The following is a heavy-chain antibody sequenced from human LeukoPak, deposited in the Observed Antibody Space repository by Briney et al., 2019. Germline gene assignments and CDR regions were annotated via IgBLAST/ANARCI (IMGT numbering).Heavy chain of an antibody. CDR2: IKQDGSEK. CDR3: ARVGIGWYPAY. J-gene: IGHJ4*02. V-gene: IGHV3-7*01. Sequence: GGSLRLSCAASGFTFSSYWMSWVRQAPGKGLEWVANIKQDGSEKYYVDSVKGRFTISRDNAKNSLYPQMNSLRAEDTAVYYCARVGIGWYPAYWGQGTLVTVSS. D-gene: IGHD6-19*01. CDR1: GFTFSSYW.